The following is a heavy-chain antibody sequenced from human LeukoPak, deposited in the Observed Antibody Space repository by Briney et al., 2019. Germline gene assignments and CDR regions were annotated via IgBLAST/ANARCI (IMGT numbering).Heavy chain of an antibody. CDR2: INPNSGGT. CDR3: ARVLERRPHYYYYMDV. D-gene: IGHD1-1*01. CDR1: GYTFTGYY. V-gene: IGHV1-2*02. J-gene: IGHJ6*03. Sequence: GASVKVSCKASGYTFTGYYMHWVRQAPGQGLEWMGWINPNSGGTNYAQKFQGRVTMTRDTSISTAYMELSRLRSDDTAVYYCARVLERRPHYYYYMDVWGKGTTVTVSS.